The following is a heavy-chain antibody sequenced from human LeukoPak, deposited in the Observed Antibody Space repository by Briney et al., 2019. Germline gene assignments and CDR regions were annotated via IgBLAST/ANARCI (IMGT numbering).Heavy chain of an antibody. D-gene: IGHD2-15*01. CDR1: GGTFSSYA. CDR3: ARGDCSGGSCYQGNY. CDR2: IIPIFGIA. J-gene: IGHJ4*02. V-gene: IGHV1-69*04. Sequence: SVKVSCKASGGTFSSYAISWVRQAPGQGLKWMGRIIPIFGIANYAQKFQGRVTITADKSTSTAYMELSSLRSEDTAVYYCARGDCSGGSCYQGNYWGQGTLVTVSS.